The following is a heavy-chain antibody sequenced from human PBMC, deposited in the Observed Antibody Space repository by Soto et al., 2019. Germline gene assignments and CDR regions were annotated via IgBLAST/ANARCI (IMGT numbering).Heavy chain of an antibody. CDR1: GYTFISYN. CDR3: ARGLYTDTYYFDY. Sequence: GASVKVSCKASGYTFISYNMHWVRQAPGQGLEWMGIINPSGGSTSYAQRFQGRVTMTRDTSTSTVYMELSSLTSEDTAVYYCARGLYTDTYYFDYWGQGALVTVSS. J-gene: IGHJ4*02. V-gene: IGHV1-46*01. CDR2: INPSGGST. D-gene: IGHD2-2*02.